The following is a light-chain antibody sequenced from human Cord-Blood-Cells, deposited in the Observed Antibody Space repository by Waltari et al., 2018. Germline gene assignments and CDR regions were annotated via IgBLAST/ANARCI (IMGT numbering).Light chain of an antibody. CDR2: YDS. CDR3: QVWDSSSDHVV. Sequence: SYVLTQPPSVSVAPGKTARITCGGNNIGSKSVHSYQQKPGQAPVLVIYYDSDRPSGIPEGFSGSNSGNTATLTISRVEAGDEADYYCQVWDSSSDHVVFGGGTKLTVL. J-gene: IGLJ2*01. V-gene: IGLV3-21*04. CDR1: NIGSKS.